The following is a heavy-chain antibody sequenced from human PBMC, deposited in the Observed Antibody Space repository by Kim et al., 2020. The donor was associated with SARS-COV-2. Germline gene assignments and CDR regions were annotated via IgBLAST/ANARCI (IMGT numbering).Heavy chain of an antibody. Sequence: SLKSRSTISVDTSKNQFSLKLSSVTAADTAVYYCARGGSEILWYRTCFDYWGQGTLVTVSS. J-gene: IGHJ4*02. D-gene: IGHD6-13*01. V-gene: IGHV4-34*13. CDR3: ARGGSEILWYRTCFDY.